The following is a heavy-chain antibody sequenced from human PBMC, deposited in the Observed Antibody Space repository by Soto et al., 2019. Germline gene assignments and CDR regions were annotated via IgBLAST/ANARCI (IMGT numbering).Heavy chain of an antibody. J-gene: IGHJ4*02. D-gene: IGHD3-10*01. CDR1: GFSFGGYA. V-gene: IGHV3-23*01. Sequence: EVQLLESGGGLIQPGRSLRLSCAASGFSFGGYAMSWVRQAPGKGLEWVATISGGIGSTYYADAVKGRFTISRDISRSALDLQMNRPRVEDTALYYCAKLRGRGLFDYWGQVTIVTISS. CDR2: ISGGIGST. CDR3: AKLRGRGLFDY.